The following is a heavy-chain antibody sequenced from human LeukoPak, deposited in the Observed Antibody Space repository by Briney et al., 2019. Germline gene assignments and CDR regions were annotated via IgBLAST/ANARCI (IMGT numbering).Heavy chain of an antibody. CDR3: AGIVVVPAARRVAYDY. D-gene: IGHD2-2*01. V-gene: IGHV4-34*01. J-gene: IGHJ4*02. CDR1: GGSFSSYY. Sequence: SETLSLTCAVYGGSFSSYYWSWIRQPPGKGLKWIGEINHSGSTNYNPSLKSRVTISVDTSKNQFSLKLSSVTAADTAVYYCAGIVVVPAARRVAYDYWGQGTLVTVSS. CDR2: INHSGST.